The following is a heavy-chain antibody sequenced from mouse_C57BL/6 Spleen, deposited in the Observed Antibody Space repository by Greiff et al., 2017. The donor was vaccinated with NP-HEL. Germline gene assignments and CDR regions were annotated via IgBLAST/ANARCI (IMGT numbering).Heavy chain of an antibody. D-gene: IGHD2-4*01. V-gene: IGHV1-18*01. Sequence: EVQLQQSGPELVKPGASVKIPCKASGYTFTDYNMDWVKQSHGKSLEWIGDINPNNGGTIYNQKFKGKATLTVDKSSSTAYMELRSLTSEDTAVYYCARSAGLRRFAYWGQGTLVTVSA. J-gene: IGHJ3*01. CDR1: GYTFTDYN. CDR2: INPNNGGT. CDR3: ARSAGLRRFAY.